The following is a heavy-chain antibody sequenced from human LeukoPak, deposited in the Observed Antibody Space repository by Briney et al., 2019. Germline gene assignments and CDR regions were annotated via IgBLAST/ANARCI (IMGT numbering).Heavy chain of an antibody. Sequence: ASVKVSCKASGYTFTSYGISWVRQALGQGLEWMGWISAYNGNTNYAQKLQGRVTMTTDTSTSTAYMELRSLRSDDTAVYYCARLEWDSSGWYRRAFDYWGQGTLVTVSS. CDR2: ISAYNGNT. J-gene: IGHJ4*02. V-gene: IGHV1-18*01. D-gene: IGHD6-19*01. CDR3: ARLEWDSSGWYRRAFDY. CDR1: GYTFTSYG.